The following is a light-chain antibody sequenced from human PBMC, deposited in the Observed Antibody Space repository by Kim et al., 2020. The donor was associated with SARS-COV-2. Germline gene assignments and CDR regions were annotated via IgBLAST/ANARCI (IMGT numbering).Light chain of an antibody. CDR3: QQYYSYPPT. V-gene: IGKV1-8*01. J-gene: IGKJ4*01. CDR1: QGISSY. CDR2: TAS. Sequence: SASTGDRVTITCRASQGISSYLAWYQQKPGKAPKLLIYTASTLQSGVPSRFSGSGSGTDFTLTISCLQSEDFATYYCQQYYSYPPTFGGGTKLEIK.